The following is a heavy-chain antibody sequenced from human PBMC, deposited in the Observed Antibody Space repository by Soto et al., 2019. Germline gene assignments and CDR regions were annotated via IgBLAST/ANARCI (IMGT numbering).Heavy chain of an antibody. J-gene: IGHJ5*02. V-gene: IGHV4-31*03. CDR2: FYSSGSI. CDR3: ARMYSSGSGWFHP. D-gene: IGHD6-19*01. Sequence: SETLSLTCFVSGYSISAGGYYWSWIRHHPGKGMEWIGSFYSSGSIIYNPSLRSRVSISGDTSSNQFSMSLTSVTAADTARYYCARMYSSGSGWFHPWGQGTLVTVS. CDR1: GYSISAGGYY.